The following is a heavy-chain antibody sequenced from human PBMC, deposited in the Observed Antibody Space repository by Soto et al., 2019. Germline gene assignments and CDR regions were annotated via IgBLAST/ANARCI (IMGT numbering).Heavy chain of an antibody. V-gene: IGHV1-58*02. J-gene: IGHJ4*02. CDR2: IVVGSGNT. CDR1: GFTFTSSA. CDR3: AASNYYDSSGLGDY. Sequence: SVKVSCKASGFTFTSSAMQWVRQARGQRLEWIGWIVVGSGNTNYAQKFQERVTITRDMSTSTAYMELSSLRSEDTAVYYCAASNYYDSSGLGDYWGQGTLVTVSS. D-gene: IGHD3-22*01.